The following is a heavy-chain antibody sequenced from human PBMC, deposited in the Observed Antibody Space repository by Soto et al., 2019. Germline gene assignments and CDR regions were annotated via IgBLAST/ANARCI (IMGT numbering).Heavy chain of an antibody. CDR3: GTLRSGWSIDY. CDR1: GFSFSGNW. V-gene: IGHV3-7*03. Sequence: GGSLRHSCAASGFSFSGNWMTRVRQAPGKGLEWVANVNEDAREKNYVDSVKGRFTISRDNAKNSLYLQVHSLTAADTAVCYCGTLRSGWSIDYWGQGA. CDR2: VNEDAREK. D-gene: IGHD6-19*01. J-gene: IGHJ4*02.